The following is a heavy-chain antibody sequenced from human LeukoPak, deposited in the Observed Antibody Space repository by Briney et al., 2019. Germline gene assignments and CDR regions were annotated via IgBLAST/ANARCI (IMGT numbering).Heavy chain of an antibody. CDR1: GYTFTGYY. Sequence: ASVKVSCKASGYTFTGYYMHWVRQAPGQGLEWMGWVNPNSGRTHYAQKFLGRVTMTSDTSISTAYMEVRRLTSDDTAVYYCARGTILEPFDIWGQGTMVTVSS. CDR3: ARGTILEPFDI. J-gene: IGHJ3*02. V-gene: IGHV1-2*02. CDR2: VNPNSGRT. D-gene: IGHD3-3*01.